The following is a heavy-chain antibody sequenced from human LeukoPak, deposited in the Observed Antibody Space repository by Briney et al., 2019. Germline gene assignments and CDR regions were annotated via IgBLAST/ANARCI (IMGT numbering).Heavy chain of an antibody. CDR3: ARVRGEYPYYFDY. J-gene: IGHJ4*02. Sequence: GASVKVSCKASGGTFSRYTISWVRQAPGQGLEWMGRIIPILGIANYAQKFQGRVTITADKSTSTAYMELSSLRSEDTAVYYCARVRGEYPYYFDYWGQGTLVTVSS. V-gene: IGHV1-69*02. CDR2: IIPILGIA. D-gene: IGHD2/OR15-2a*01. CDR1: GGTFSRYT.